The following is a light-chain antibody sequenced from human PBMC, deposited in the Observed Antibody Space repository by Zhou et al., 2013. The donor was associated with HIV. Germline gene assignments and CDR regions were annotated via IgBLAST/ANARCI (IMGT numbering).Light chain of an antibody. CDR3: GSYAGSSRWI. CDR1: KVGDKY. V-gene: IGLV3-1*01. Sequence: SYELIQPPSVSVSPGQTASIPCSGDKVGDKYVCWYQQKAGQSPVLVIYQDTKRPSGIPERFSGSKSGNTASLTVSGLQAEDEAEYYCGSYAGSSRWIFGGGTKLTVL. J-gene: IGLJ2*01. CDR2: QDT.